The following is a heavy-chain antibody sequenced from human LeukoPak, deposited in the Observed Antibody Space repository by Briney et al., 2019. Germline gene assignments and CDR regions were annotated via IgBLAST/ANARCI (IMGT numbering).Heavy chain of an antibody. CDR1: GFTFSSYW. CDR2: IQEDGGEK. J-gene: IGHJ4*02. CDR3: AQSGSYAAFDY. V-gene: IGHV3-7*03. D-gene: IGHD3-16*01. Sequence: GGSLRLSCAASGFTFSSYWMTWVRQAPGKGLEWVVNIQEDGGEKYYVDSVKGRFTISRDNAKNSVYLQMDSLRAEDTAVYYCAQSGSYAAFDYWGQGTLVTVSS.